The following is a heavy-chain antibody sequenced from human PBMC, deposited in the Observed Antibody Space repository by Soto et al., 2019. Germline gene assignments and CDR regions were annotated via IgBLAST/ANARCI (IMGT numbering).Heavy chain of an antibody. CDR3: AKLRWGSDNWFDP. V-gene: IGHV3-23*01. CDR1: GFTFSSYA. CDR2: ISGSGDST. Sequence: EVQLLESGGGLVQPGGSLRLSCAASGFTFSSYAMSWVRQTPGKGLEWVSAISGSGDSTYYADSVKGRFTISRDNSKNTLYLQMNILRAEDTAVYYCAKLRWGSDNWFDPWGQGTLVTVSS. J-gene: IGHJ5*02. D-gene: IGHD3-10*01.